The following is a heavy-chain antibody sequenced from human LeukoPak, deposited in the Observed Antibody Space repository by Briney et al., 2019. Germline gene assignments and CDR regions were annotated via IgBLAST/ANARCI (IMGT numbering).Heavy chain of an antibody. CDR1: EFTFSSYA. CDR3: AKDDFVVVVPAAMVSY. V-gene: IGHV3-23*01. CDR2: ISGSGGST. D-gene: IGHD2-2*01. Sequence: GGSLRLSCAGSEFTFSSYAMSWVRQAPGKGLEWVSAISGSGGSTYYADSVKGRFTISRDNSKNTLYLQMNSLRAEDTAVYYCAKDDFVVVVPAAMVSYWGQGTLVTVSS. J-gene: IGHJ4*02.